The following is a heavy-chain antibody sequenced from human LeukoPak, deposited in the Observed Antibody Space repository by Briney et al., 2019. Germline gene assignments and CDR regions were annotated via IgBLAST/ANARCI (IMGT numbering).Heavy chain of an antibody. V-gene: IGHV1-69*05. D-gene: IGHD4-17*01. CDR3: ARGYGDYESHYYYYYYMDV. Sequence: ASVKVSCKASGGTFSSYAISWVRQAPGQGLEWMGGIIPIFGTANYAQKFQGRVTITTDESTSTAYMELSSLRSEDTAVYYCARGYGDYESHYYYYYYMDVWGKGTTVTVSS. CDR2: IIPIFGTA. CDR1: GGTFSSYA. J-gene: IGHJ6*03.